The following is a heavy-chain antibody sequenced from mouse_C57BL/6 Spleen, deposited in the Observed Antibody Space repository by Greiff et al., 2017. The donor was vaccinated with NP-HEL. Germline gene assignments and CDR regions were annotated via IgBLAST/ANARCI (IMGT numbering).Heavy chain of an antibody. Sequence: EVQGVESGGGLVQPGGSMKLSCVASGFTFSNYWMNWVRQSPEKGLEWVAQIRLKSDNYATHYAVSVKGRFTISRDDSKSSLYLQMNNLRAEETGNYYCAVLYDGDEGNYFDYWGQGTTLTVSS. D-gene: IGHD2-3*01. V-gene: IGHV6-3*01. J-gene: IGHJ2*01. CDR3: AVLYDGDEGNYFDY. CDR2: IRLKSDNYAT. CDR1: GFTFSNYW.